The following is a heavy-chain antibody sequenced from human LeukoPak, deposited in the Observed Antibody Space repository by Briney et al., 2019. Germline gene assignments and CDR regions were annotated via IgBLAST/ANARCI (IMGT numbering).Heavy chain of an antibody. D-gene: IGHD6-19*01. CDR3: GRTLDNSGWSYSYSYMDV. V-gene: IGHV4-59*01. Sequence: SETLSLTCAVYGGSFSGYYWSWIRQPPGKGLEWIGYINYSGSTNSNPSLKSRVTISVDTSKNQFSLKLSSVTAADTAVYYCGRTLDNSGWSYSYSYMDVWGKGTTVTVSS. CDR1: GGSFSGYY. CDR2: INYSGST. J-gene: IGHJ6*03.